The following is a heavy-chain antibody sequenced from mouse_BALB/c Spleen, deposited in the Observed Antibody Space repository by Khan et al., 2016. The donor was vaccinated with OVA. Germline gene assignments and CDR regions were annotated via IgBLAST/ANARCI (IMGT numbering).Heavy chain of an antibody. J-gene: IGHJ4*01. CDR3: ARPPYFSYVMDN. D-gene: IGHD2-10*01. CDR1: GHTFTKYG. CDR2: INTYTGEP. V-gene: IGHV9-1*02. Sequence: QIQLVQSGPELKKPGETVKISCKASGHTFTKYGMNWVKQAPGEGLKWMGWINTYTGEPTYADDFNGRFAFSLETSASTAYLQINNLKNEDMATYFCARPPYFSYVMDNWGQGTSVTVSS.